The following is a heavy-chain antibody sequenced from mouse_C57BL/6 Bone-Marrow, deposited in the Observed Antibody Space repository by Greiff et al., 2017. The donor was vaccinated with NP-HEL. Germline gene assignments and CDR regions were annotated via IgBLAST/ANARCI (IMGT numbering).Heavy chain of an antibody. CDR2: INPSNGGT. D-gene: IGHD1-1*01. Sequence: QVQLQQSGTELVKPGASVKLSCKASGYTFTSYWMHWVKQRPGQGLEWIGNINPSNGGTNYNEKFKSKATLTVDKSSSTAYMQLSSLTSEDSAVYYCARSVYYYGSTPWFAYWGQGTLVTVSA. CDR3: ARSVYYYGSTPWFAY. CDR1: GYTFTSYW. J-gene: IGHJ3*01. V-gene: IGHV1-53*01.